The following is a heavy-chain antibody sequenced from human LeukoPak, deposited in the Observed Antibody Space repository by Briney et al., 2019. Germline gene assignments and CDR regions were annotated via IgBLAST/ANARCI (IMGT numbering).Heavy chain of an antibody. Sequence: SETLSLTCAVSGGPISSGGYSWSWIRQPPGKGLEWIGYIYYSGSTYYNPSLKSRVTISVDTSKNQFSLKLSSVTAADTAVYYCARERPPIYCSSTSCSGWFDPWGQGTLVTVSS. CDR2: IYYSGST. J-gene: IGHJ5*02. CDR3: ARERPPIYCSSTSCSGWFDP. CDR1: GGPISSGGYS. V-gene: IGHV4-30-4*07. D-gene: IGHD2-2*01.